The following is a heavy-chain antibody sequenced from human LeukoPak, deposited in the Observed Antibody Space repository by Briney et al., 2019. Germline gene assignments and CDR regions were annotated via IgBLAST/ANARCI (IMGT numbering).Heavy chain of an antibody. D-gene: IGHD1-26*01. CDR1: GGSISKDY. CDR3: ARDQWVPAFDI. V-gene: IGHV4-59*12. CDR2: IYHSGST. J-gene: IGHJ3*02. Sequence: SGTLSLTCTVSGGSISKDYWSWIRQPPGKGLEWIGEIYHSGSTNYNPSLKSRVTISVDKSKNQFSLKLSSVTAADTAVYYCARDQWVPAFDIWGQGTMVTVSS.